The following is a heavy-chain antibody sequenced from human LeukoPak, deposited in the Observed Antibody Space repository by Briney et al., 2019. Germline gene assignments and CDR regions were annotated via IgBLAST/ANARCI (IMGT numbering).Heavy chain of an antibody. D-gene: IGHD5-12*01. Sequence: SETLSLTCTVSGGSISSYYWSWIRQPPGKGLEWIGFISYSGSTGYRPSLKSRVSISVDTSKNQFSLKLSSVTAADTAVYYCARGGGYDWGAFDYWGQGTLVTVSS. CDR1: GGSISSYY. CDR3: ARGGGYDWGAFDY. J-gene: IGHJ4*02. CDR2: ISYSGST. V-gene: IGHV4-59*01.